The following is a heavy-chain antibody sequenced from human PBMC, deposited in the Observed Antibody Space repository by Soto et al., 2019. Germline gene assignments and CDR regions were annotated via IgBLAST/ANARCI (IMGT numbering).Heavy chain of an antibody. J-gene: IGHJ4*02. V-gene: IGHV3-21*01. D-gene: IGHD3-22*01. CDR2: ISSSSSYI. CDR1: GFTFSSYS. CDR3: ARDRRYYDSSGAFDY. Sequence: PGGSLRLSCAASGFTFSSYSMNWVRQAPGKGLEWVSSISSSSSYIYYADSVKGRFTISRDNAKNSLYLQMNSLRAEDTAVYYCARDRRYYDSSGAFDYWGQGTQVTVSS.